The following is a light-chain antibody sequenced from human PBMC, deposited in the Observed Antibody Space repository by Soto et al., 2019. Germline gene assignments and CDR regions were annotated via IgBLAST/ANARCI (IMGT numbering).Light chain of an antibody. J-gene: IGKJ4*01. Sequence: DIQLTQAPSFLSASVGDRVTITCRASQGISSYLAWYQQKPGKAPKLLIYAASTLQSGVPSRFSGSGSGTDFTLTISSLEPEDFAVYYCQQRSNWPPTCGGGTKVEIK. V-gene: IGKV1-9*01. CDR2: AAS. CDR3: QQRSNWPPT. CDR1: QGISSY.